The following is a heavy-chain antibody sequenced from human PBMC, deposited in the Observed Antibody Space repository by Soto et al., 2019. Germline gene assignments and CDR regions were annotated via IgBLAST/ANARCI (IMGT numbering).Heavy chain of an antibody. V-gene: IGHV1-3*01. CDR3: ARDFYYDSSGYLPGY. CDR2: INAGNGNT. D-gene: IGHD3-22*01. J-gene: IGHJ4*02. CDR1: GYTFTSYA. Sequence: QVQLVQSGAEVKKPGASVKVSCKASGYTFTSYAMHWVRQAPGQRLEWMGWINAGNGNTKYSQKFQGRVTITRDTSASTAYMELSSLRSEDTAVYYCARDFYYDSSGYLPGYWAQGTLVTVSS.